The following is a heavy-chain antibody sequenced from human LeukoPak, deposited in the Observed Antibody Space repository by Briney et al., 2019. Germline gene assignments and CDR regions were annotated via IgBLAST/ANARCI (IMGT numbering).Heavy chain of an antibody. V-gene: IGHV3-23*01. CDR2: ISGSGGAT. CDR3: AKAGAVVVVAAKYFDY. CDR1: GFTFNTYG. Sequence: PGGSLRLSCAASGFTFNTYGMSWVRQAPGKGLEWVSGISGSGGATYYADSVKGRFTISRDNSKNTLYLQMNSLRAEDTAVYYCAKAGAVVVVAAKYFDYWGQGTLVTVSS. D-gene: IGHD2-15*01. J-gene: IGHJ4*02.